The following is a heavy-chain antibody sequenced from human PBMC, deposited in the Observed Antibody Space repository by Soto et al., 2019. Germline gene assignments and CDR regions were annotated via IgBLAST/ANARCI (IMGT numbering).Heavy chain of an antibody. CDR2: ISGSGGST. CDR3: ATLSTLITMIVVVITTDDAFDI. CDR1: GFTFSSYA. Sequence: GGSLRLSCAASGFTFSSYAMSWVRQAPGKGLEWVSAISGSGGSTYYADSVKGRFTISRDNSKNTLYLQMNSLRAEDTAVYYCATLSTLITMIVVVITTDDAFDIWGQGTMVTVSS. D-gene: IGHD3-22*01. V-gene: IGHV3-23*01. J-gene: IGHJ3*02.